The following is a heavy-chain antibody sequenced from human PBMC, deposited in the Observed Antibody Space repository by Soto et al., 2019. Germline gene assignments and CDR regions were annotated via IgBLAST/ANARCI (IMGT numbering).Heavy chain of an antibody. D-gene: IGHD1-1*01. CDR2: ISGSGSNT. Sequence: PGGSLRLSCEASGLTVTSHAMSWVRQAPGKGLEWVSGISGSGSNTYYADSVKGRFTISKDNSRNTLFLQMNSLRAEDTAVYYCAKDVESIHWYFDLWGRGTLVTVSS. CDR1: GLTVTSHA. V-gene: IGHV3-23*01. J-gene: IGHJ2*01. CDR3: AKDVESIHWYFDL.